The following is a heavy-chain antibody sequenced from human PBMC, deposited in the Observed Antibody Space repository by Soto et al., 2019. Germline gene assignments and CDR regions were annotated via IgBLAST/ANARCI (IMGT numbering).Heavy chain of an antibody. CDR1: GFTFSDYY. V-gene: IGHV3-72*01. Sequence: EVQLVESGGGLVQPGGSLRLSCAASGFTFSDYYMNWVRQAPGKGLEWVGRSRNKANSYTKEYAASVRGRFTISRDDSKNSLYLHMNSLRTEDTAVYYCAIDLSPNFHGLDVWGQGTTVTVSS. CDR3: AIDLSPNFHGLDV. J-gene: IGHJ6*02. CDR2: SRNKANSYTK. D-gene: IGHD7-27*01.